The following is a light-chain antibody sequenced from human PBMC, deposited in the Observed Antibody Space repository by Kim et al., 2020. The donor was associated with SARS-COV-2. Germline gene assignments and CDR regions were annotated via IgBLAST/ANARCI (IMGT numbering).Light chain of an antibody. V-gene: IGLV2-11*03. CDR2: DVS. Sequence: GQLSTICSTGTSSDGGGYNEDTSYRQHPGKAPKRMIYDVSKRPSGVPDRFSGSKSGNTASLTISGLQAEDKADYYCCSYAGSNTYVFGTGTKVTVL. CDR1: SSDGGGYNE. CDR3: CSYAGSNTYV. J-gene: IGLJ1*01.